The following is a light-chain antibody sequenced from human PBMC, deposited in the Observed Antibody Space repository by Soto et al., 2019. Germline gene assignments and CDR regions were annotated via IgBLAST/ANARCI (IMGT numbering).Light chain of an antibody. CDR3: QKYNSALGFT. V-gene: IGKV1-27*01. CDR2: AAS. CDR1: QGISNY. Sequence: DIQMTQSPSSXSASVGDRVTITCRASQGISNYLAWYQQKPGKVPKLLIYAASTLQSGVPSRFSGSGSGTDFTLTISSLQPEDVATYYCQKYNSALGFTFGPGTKVDIK. J-gene: IGKJ3*01.